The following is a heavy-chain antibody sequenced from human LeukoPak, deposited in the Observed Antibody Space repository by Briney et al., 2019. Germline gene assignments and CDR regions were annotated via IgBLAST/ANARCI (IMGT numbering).Heavy chain of an antibody. Sequence: GGSLRPSCAAPGLPFSSYKITWFRKPPGKGLKWFSSIPSTSSYIYYADSVKGRFTISRDNAKNSLYLQINSLRAEDTAVYYCARDPYSGGYGDYYYYYMDVWGKGTTVTISS. CDR2: IPSTSSYI. D-gene: IGHD1-26*01. CDR1: GLPFSSYK. J-gene: IGHJ6*03. V-gene: IGHV3-21*01. CDR3: ARDPYSGGYGDYYYYYMDV.